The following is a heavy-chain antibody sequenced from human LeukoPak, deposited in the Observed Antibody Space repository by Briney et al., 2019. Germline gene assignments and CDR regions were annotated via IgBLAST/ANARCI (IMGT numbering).Heavy chain of an antibody. CDR2: ISYDGSNK. J-gene: IGHJ4*02. CDR3: AKASGYGDSRTSLFDY. CDR1: GFTFSSYG. D-gene: IGHD4-17*01. Sequence: GGSLRLSCAASGFTFSSYGMHWVRQAPGKGLEWVAVISYDGSNKYYADSVKGRFTISRDNSKNTLYLQMNGLRAEDTAVYYCAKASGYGDSRTSLFDYWGQGTLVTVSS. V-gene: IGHV3-30*18.